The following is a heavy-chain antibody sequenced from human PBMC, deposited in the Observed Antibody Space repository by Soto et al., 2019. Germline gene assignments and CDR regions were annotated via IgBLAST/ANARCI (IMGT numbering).Heavy chain of an antibody. D-gene: IGHD3-16*01. V-gene: IGHV1-18*01. J-gene: IGHJ4*02. Sequence: QVHLVQSEGEVKKPGASVKVSCKTSGYRFSDYGISWVREAPGQGLEWMGWINTDSGNAKYEQRFQGRVTLTTDPSTRTVFLELTSLKFDDAAVYHCARGFIPENYWGQGTRVTVSS. CDR1: GYRFSDYG. CDR2: INTDSGNA. CDR3: ARGFIPENY.